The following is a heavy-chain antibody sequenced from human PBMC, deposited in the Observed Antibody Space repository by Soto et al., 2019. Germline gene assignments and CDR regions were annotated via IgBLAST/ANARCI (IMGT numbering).Heavy chain of an antibody. J-gene: IGHJ4*02. D-gene: IGHD3-3*01. Sequence: SETLSLTCAVYGGSFSGYYWNWIRQPPGKGRRWIGEINHSGSTNYNPSLKSRVTISLDTSKNQFSLRLSSVTAADTAVYYCATAYYNFWSGFSQKYYFDYWGQGTLVTVSS. CDR1: GGSFSGYY. CDR2: INHSGST. CDR3: ATAYYNFWSGFSQKYYFDY. V-gene: IGHV4-34*01.